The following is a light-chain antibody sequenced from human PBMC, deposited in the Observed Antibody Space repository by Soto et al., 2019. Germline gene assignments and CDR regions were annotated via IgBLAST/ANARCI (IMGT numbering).Light chain of an antibody. Sequence: DIQMTQSPSSLSASVGDRVTITCRASQGIRDALGWYQQKPGKAPKRLIYAASSLQSGVPSRFSCSGSATEFTLTISSLQPEDFATYYCLQHNSYPQTFGQGTKVEIK. V-gene: IGKV1-17*01. J-gene: IGKJ1*01. CDR3: LQHNSYPQT. CDR1: QGIRDA. CDR2: AAS.